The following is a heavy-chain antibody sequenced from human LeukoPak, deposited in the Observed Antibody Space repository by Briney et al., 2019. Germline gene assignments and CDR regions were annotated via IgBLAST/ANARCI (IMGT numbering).Heavy chain of an antibody. D-gene: IGHD1-26*01. CDR2: IYYSGST. V-gene: IGHV4-39*01. CDR1: GGSISSSSYY. CDR3: ARQGVGIVGATRRNLGYFDY. J-gene: IGHJ4*02. Sequence: SETLSPTCTVSGGSISSSSYYWGWIRQPPGTGLEWIGSIYYSGSTYYNPSLKSRVTISVDTSKNQFSLKLSSVTAADTAVYYCARQGVGIVGATRRNLGYFDYWGQGTLVTVSS.